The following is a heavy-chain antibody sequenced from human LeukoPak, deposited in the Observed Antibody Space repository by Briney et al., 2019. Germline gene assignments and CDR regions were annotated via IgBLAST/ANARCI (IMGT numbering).Heavy chain of an antibody. CDR2: INPNSGGT. CDR3: ARASSSWPYCFDY. V-gene: IGHV1-2*02. D-gene: IGHD6-13*01. J-gene: IGHJ4*02. CDR1: GYTFTGYY. Sequence: ASVKVSCKASGYTFTGYYMHWVRQAPGQGLEWMGWINPNSGGTNYAQKFQGRVTMTRDTSISTAYMELSRLRSDDTAVYYCARASSSWPYCFDYWGQGTLVTVSS.